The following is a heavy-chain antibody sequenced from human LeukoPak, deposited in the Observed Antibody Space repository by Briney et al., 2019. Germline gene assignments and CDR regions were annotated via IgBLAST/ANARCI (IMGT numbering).Heavy chain of an antibody. CDR2: IKQDGTGK. Sequence: GGSLRLSCAASGFTFNTYWMTWVRQAPGKGLEWVANIKQDGTGKYYVDSVKGRFTISRDNASNSLYLQMNSLRAEDTAVYFCARVNRWFDPWGQGTLVTVSS. J-gene: IGHJ5*02. CDR3: ARVNRWFDP. CDR1: GFTFNTYW. V-gene: IGHV3-7*01.